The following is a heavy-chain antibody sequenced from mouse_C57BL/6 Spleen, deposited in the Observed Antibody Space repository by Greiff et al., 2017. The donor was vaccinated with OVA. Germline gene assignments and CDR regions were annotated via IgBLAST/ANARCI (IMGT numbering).Heavy chain of an antibody. CDR1: GYTFTGYW. J-gene: IGHJ2*01. D-gene: IGHD1-1*01. CDR2: IDPNSGTT. Sequence: QVQLQQPGAELVKPGASVKLSCKASGYTFTGYWMHWVKQRPGRGLEWIGRIDPNSGTTKYNEKFKSKATLTEDKPTSTVYMQSSSLTSEDSAVYDSARGYDYGKDWGQGTTLTVSS. V-gene: IGHV1-72*01. CDR3: ARGYDYGKD.